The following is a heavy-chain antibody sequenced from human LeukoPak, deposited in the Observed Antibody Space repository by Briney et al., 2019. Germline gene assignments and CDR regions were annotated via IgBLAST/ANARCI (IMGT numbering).Heavy chain of an antibody. V-gene: IGHV3-21*01. J-gene: IGHJ4*02. CDR3: ARGHYDVLAASYKWTPDY. CDR2: ITSGGDYI. D-gene: IGHD3-9*01. CDR1: GFTSNTFN. Sequence: GGSLRLSCAASGFTSNTFNMNWVRQAPGKGLDWVSSITSGGDYIYYADSVKGRFTTSRDNAKNSLSLQLNSLRVEDTAVYYCARGHYDVLAASYKWTPDYWGQGTLVTVSS.